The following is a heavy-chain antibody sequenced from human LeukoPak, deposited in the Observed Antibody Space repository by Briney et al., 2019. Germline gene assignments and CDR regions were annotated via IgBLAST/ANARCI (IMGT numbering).Heavy chain of an antibody. Sequence: ASVKVSCKASGGTFSSYAISWVRQAPGQGLEWMGGIIPIFGTANYAQKFQGRVTITADESTSTAYMELSSLRSEDTAVYYCAREGYSSSSLGIDYWGQGTLVTVSS. V-gene: IGHV1-69*13. CDR3: AREGYSSSSLGIDY. CDR2: IIPIFGTA. D-gene: IGHD6-13*01. CDR1: GGTFSSYA. J-gene: IGHJ4*02.